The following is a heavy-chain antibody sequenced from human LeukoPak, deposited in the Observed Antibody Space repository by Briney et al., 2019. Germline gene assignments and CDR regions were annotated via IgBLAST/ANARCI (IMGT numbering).Heavy chain of an antibody. CDR2: INHDGTGT. CDR3: ASVFDS. CDR1: GFTFDDYA. J-gene: IGHJ4*02. V-gene: IGHV3-74*01. Sequence: GGSLRLSCAASGFTFDDYAMHWVRQAPGKGLVWVSGINHDGTGTYYADSVKGRFTISRDNAKNTVYLQMNSLSAEDTAVYYCASVFDSWGQGFLVTVSS.